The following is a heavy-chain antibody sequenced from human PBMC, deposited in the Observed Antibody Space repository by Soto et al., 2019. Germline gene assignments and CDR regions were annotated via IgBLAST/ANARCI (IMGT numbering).Heavy chain of an antibody. Sequence: SGTPSLNFPVPCYSIHNLYWEWVRQPPGGGLKWIGYIYYSGSTNYNPSLKSRVTISVDTSKNQFSLKLSSVTAADTAVYYCARQWGVDSSSCGYASDNWGQGTMVTVSS. D-gene: IGHD3-22*01. CDR1: CYSIHNLY. CDR2: IYYSGST. V-gene: IGHV4-59*01. J-gene: IGHJ4*01. CDR3: ARQWGVDSSSCGYASDN.